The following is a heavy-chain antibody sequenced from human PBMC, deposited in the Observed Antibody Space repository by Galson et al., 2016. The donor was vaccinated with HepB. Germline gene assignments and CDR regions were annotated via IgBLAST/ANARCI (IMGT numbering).Heavy chain of an antibody. CDR3: ARHHYAFDI. Sequence: SLRLSCAASGFTFSSYWMHWVRQAPGKGLVWVSRIYTDGSSTYHADSVKGRFTISRDNAKNTLYLQMNSLRAEDTAVYYCARHHYAFDIWGQGTMVTVSS. CDR2: IYTDGSST. CDR1: GFTFSSYW. J-gene: IGHJ3*02. V-gene: IGHV3-74*01.